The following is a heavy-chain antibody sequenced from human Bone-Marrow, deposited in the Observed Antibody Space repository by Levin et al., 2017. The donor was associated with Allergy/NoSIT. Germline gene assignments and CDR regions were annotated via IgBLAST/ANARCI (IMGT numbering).Heavy chain of an antibody. Sequence: SETLSLTCTVSGGSVSSGRYYWSWIRQPPGKGLEWIGYIYYIGSTNYNPSLKSRVTISVDTSKNQFSLNLNSVTAADTSVYYCARDHNYEKAFDIWGQGTMVSVSS. CDR3: ARDHNYEKAFDI. D-gene: IGHD4-11*01. CDR1: GGSVSSGRYY. J-gene: IGHJ3*02. CDR2: IYYIGST. V-gene: IGHV4-61*01.